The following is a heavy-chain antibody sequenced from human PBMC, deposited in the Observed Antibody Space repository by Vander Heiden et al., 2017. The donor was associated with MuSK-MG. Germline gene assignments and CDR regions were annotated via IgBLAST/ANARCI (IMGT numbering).Heavy chain of an antibody. V-gene: IGHV3-49*03. CDR2: IRSKAYGGTT. Sequence: EVQLVESGGGLLRPGGSREPPGTVSDLPLGVNAMSGFRQAPGKGLEWLSFIRSKAYGGTTEYAASVKGRFTISRDDSKSIAYLQMSSLKTEDTAVYYCTRRSYDILTGYPTGAFDIWGQGTMVTVSS. J-gene: IGHJ3*02. CDR1: DLPLGVNA. CDR3: TRRSYDILTGYPTGAFDI. D-gene: IGHD3-9*01.